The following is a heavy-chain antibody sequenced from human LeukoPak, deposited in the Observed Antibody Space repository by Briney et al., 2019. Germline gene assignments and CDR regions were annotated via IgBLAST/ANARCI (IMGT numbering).Heavy chain of an antibody. Sequence: GGSLRPSCAASGFTFDDYAMHWVRQAPGKGLEWVSGISWNSGSIGYADSVKGRFTISRDNAKNSLYLQMNSLRAEDTALYYCAKGRYSSSSQGSDYWGQGTLVTVSS. CDR1: GFTFDDYA. D-gene: IGHD6-6*01. CDR2: ISWNSGSI. CDR3: AKGRYSSSSQGSDY. J-gene: IGHJ4*02. V-gene: IGHV3-9*01.